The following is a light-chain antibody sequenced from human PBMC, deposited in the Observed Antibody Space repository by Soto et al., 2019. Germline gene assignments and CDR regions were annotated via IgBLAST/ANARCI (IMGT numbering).Light chain of an antibody. CDR2: DVS. CDR3: QVWDSSSDVV. Sequence: SYVLTQSPSVSVAPGQTARITCGGNNIGIKSVHWYQQRPGQAPVLVVHDVSDRPSGIPERFSGSNSGNTATLTISRVEAGDEADYYCQVWDSSSDVVFGGGTKLTVL. V-gene: IGLV3-21*02. J-gene: IGLJ2*01. CDR1: NIGIKS.